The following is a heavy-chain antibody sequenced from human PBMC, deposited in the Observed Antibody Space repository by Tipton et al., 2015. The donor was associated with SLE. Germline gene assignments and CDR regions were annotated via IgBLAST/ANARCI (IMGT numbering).Heavy chain of an antibody. V-gene: IGHV4-39*07. CDR1: GGSISSSSYY. D-gene: IGHD7-27*01. CDR2: IYYSGST. CDR3: ARVLTGLRGMDA. Sequence: TLSLTCTVSGGSISSSSYYWGWIRQPPGKGLEWIGSIYYSGSTYYNPSLKSRVTISVDTSKNQFSLKLSSVTAADTAVYYCARVLTGLRGMDAWGKGTTATVSS. J-gene: IGHJ6*04.